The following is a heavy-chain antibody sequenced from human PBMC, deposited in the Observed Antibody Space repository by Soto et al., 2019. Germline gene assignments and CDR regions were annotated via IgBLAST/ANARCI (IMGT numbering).Heavy chain of an antibody. V-gene: IGHV5-51*01. CDR1: GYSFTSYW. CDR2: IYPGDSDT. J-gene: IGHJ5*02. Sequence: PGESLKISCKGSGYSFTSYWIGWVRQMPGKGLEWMGIIYPGDSDTRYSPSFQGQVTISADKSISTAYLQWSSLKASDTAMYYCARRMTAMGLAVWFDPWGQGTLVTVSS. CDR3: ARRMTAMGLAVWFDP. D-gene: IGHD5-18*01.